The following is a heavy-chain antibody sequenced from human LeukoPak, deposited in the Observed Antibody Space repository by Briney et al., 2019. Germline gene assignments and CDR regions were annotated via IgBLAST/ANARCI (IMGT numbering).Heavy chain of an antibody. J-gene: IGHJ4*02. D-gene: IGHD3-9*01. Sequence: PGASLRLSCAASGFSFSNYTMSWVRQAPGKGLEWVSAISGRDDSTYYADSVKGRFTISRDTSKNTLYLQMNSLRAEDTAVYYCAKWGDYDVLTGYYDSDYWGQGTLVTVSS. V-gene: IGHV3-23*01. CDR1: GFSFSNYT. CDR3: AKWGDYDVLTGYYDSDY. CDR2: ISGRDDST.